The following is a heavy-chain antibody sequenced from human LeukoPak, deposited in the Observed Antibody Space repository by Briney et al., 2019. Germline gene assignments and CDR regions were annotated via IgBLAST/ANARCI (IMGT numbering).Heavy chain of an antibody. CDR3: AKEREYGDHYFDS. CDR1: GFIFSRYA. V-gene: IGHV3-30*18. CDR2: ISHDARNK. D-gene: IGHD4-17*01. J-gene: IGHJ4*02. Sequence: AGGSLRLSCAASGFIFSRYALHWVRQAPGKGLEWVSSISHDARNKYYADSVKGRFTISRDYSRNTVNLQINSLRGVDTAVYYCAKEREYGDHYFDSWGQGTLVIVSS.